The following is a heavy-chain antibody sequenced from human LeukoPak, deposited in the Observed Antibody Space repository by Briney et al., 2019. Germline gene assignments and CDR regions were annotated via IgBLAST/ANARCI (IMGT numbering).Heavy chain of an antibody. V-gene: IGHV4-4*07. CDR2: IYTSGST. J-gene: IGHJ4*02. Sequence: SETLSLTCTVSGGSISSYYWRWIRQPAGKGLEWIGRIYTSGSTNYNPSLKSRVTMSVDTSKNQFSLKLSSVTAADTAVYYCATGTTVTTGFDYWGQGTLVTVSS. CDR1: GGSISSYY. CDR3: ATGTTVTTGFDY. D-gene: IGHD4-17*01.